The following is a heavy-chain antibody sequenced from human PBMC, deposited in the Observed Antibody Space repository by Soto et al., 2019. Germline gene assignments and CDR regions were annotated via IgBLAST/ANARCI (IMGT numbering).Heavy chain of an antibody. V-gene: IGHV4-39*01. CDR2: IYYSGST. CDR3: ARQLAVVGTVPFDY. Sequence: SETLSLTCTVSGGSISSSSYYWGWIRQPPGKGLEWIGSIYYSGSTYYNPSLKSRVTISVDTSKNQFSLKLSSVTAADTAVYYCARQLAVVGTVPFDYWGQGTLVTVSS. D-gene: IGHD6-19*01. CDR1: GGSISSSSYY. J-gene: IGHJ4*02.